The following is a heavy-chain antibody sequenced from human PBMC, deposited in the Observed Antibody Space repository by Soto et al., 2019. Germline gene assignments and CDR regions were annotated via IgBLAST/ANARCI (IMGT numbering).Heavy chain of an antibody. D-gene: IGHD3-10*01. CDR1: GYTFTDYY. V-gene: IGHV1-2*02. CDR2: ISSYHGVT. Sequence: ASVKVSCKASGYTFTDYYMHWVRQSPGQGLECMGWISSYHGVTHYAPKFQGRVTMTRYTSINTAFMELSRLRSDDSAMYYCARDRVHDSGSDYPYWGLGTLVTVS. CDR3: ARDRVHDSGSDYPY. J-gene: IGHJ4*02.